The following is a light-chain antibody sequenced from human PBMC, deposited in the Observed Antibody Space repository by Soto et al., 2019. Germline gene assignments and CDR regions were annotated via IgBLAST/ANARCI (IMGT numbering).Light chain of an antibody. CDR3: QSFDTTLSGSV. Sequence: QSVLTQPPSVSGAPGQRVTISCTGTSSNIGSGYDVNWYQHLPGAAPKLLIYLNNNRPSGVPDRFSASKSGTSASLAITGLQAEDEGGYYCQSFDTTLSGSVFGGGTKVTVL. V-gene: IGLV1-40*01. J-gene: IGLJ3*02. CDR2: LNN. CDR1: SSNIGSGYD.